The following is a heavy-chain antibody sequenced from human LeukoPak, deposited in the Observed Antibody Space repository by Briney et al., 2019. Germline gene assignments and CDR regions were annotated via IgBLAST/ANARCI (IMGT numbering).Heavy chain of an antibody. J-gene: IGHJ4*02. D-gene: IGHD5-18*01. V-gene: IGHV3-7*03. Sequence: TGGSLRLSCAASGFTFSNYWMSWVRQAPGKGPEWVANIDQGGSDKYYADSVKGRFTASRDNAKNSLYLQMNSLRAEDTALYYCAKAPSRGYSYGPDYWGQGTLVTVSS. CDR2: IDQGGSDK. CDR3: AKAPSRGYSYGPDY. CDR1: GFTFSNYW.